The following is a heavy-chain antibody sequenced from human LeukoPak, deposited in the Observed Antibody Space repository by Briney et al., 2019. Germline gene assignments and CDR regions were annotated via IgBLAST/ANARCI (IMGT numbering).Heavy chain of an antibody. CDR1: GGSISSGSYY. J-gene: IGHJ4*02. V-gene: IGHV4-61*02. CDR2: IYTSGST. Sequence: NSSETLSLTCTVSGGSISSGSYYWSWIRQPAGKGLEWIGRIYTSGSTNYNSSLKSRVTISVDTSKNQFSLKLSSVTAADTAVYYCARQRGGYYTTQFDYWGQGTLVTVSS. D-gene: IGHD3-3*01. CDR3: ARQRGGYYTTQFDY.